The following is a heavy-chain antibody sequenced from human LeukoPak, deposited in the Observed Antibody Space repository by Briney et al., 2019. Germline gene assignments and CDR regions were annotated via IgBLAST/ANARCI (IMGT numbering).Heavy chain of an antibody. Sequence: ASVKVSCKASGGTFSSYAISWVRQAPGQGLEWMGGIIPIFGTANYAQKFQGRVTITADESTSTAYMELSSLRSEDTAVYYCATLRGVPAATGYYMDVWGKGTTVTVSS. J-gene: IGHJ6*03. V-gene: IGHV1-69*13. CDR3: ATLRGVPAATGYYMDV. CDR1: GGTFSSYA. CDR2: IIPIFGTA. D-gene: IGHD2-2*01.